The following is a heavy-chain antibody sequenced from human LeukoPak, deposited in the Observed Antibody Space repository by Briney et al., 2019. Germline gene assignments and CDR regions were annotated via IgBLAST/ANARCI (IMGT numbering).Heavy chain of an antibody. CDR1: GGTFGSYA. Sequence: SVKVSCKASGGTFGSYAISWVRQAPGQGLEWMGRIIPILGIANYAQKFQGRVTITADKSTSTAYMELSSLRSEDTAVYYCARETSGGYCSSTSCYALPYYGMDVWGQGTTVTVSS. D-gene: IGHD2-2*01. CDR2: IIPILGIA. CDR3: ARETSGGYCSSTSCYALPYYGMDV. V-gene: IGHV1-69*04. J-gene: IGHJ6*02.